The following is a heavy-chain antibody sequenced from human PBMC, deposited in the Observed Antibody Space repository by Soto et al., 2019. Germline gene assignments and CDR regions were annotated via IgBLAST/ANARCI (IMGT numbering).Heavy chain of an antibody. CDR2: ISWDGGST. Sequence: GGSLRLSCAASGFTFDDYTMHWVRQAPGKGLEWVSLISWDGGSTYYADSVKGRFTISRDNSKNSLYLQMNSLRTEDTALYYCATTFGVVIMDSLSSYGMDVWGQGTTVTVSS. CDR3: ATTFGVVIMDSLSSYGMDV. CDR1: GFTFDDYT. V-gene: IGHV3-43*01. J-gene: IGHJ6*02. D-gene: IGHD3-3*01.